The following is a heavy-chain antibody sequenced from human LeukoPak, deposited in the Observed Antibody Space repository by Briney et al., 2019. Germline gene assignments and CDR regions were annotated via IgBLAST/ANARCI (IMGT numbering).Heavy chain of an antibody. CDR1: GGSISSGGYS. Sequence: SQTLSLTCAVSGGSISSGGYSWSWIRQPPGKGLEWIGYIYHSGSTYYNPSLSGRVAVSLDKSRNHFTLMVTAVTAADTAFYYCARKGPEHLPTYFDHWGRGILVTVSS. J-gene: IGHJ4*02. CDR3: ARKGPEHLPTYFDH. CDR2: IYHSGST. V-gene: IGHV4-30-2*01. D-gene: IGHD2-21*01.